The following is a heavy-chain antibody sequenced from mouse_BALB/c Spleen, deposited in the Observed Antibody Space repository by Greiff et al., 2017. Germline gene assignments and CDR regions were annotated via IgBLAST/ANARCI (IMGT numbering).Heavy chain of an antibody. D-gene: IGHD3-2*01. CDR2: IDPENGNT. Sequence: EVQRVESGAELVRPGALVKLSCKASGFNIKDYYMHWVKQRPEQGLEWIGWIDPENGNTIYDPKFQGKASITADTSSNTAYLQLSSLTSEDTAVYYCASDSSGSLAYWGQGTLVTVSA. CDR1: GFNIKDYY. CDR3: ASDSSGSLAY. J-gene: IGHJ3*01. V-gene: IGHV14-1*02.